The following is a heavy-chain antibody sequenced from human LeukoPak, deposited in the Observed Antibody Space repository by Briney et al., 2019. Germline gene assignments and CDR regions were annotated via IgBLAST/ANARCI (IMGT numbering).Heavy chain of an antibody. V-gene: IGHV3-7*01. CDR1: GFTFSTYR. CDR3: ARSGYSSSFFDY. J-gene: IGHJ4*02. CDR2: IKQDGSEK. Sequence: GGSLRLSCAASGFTFSTYRMSWVRQAPGKGLEWVANIKQDGSEKHYVDSVKGRFTISRDNAKNSLYLQMNSLRAEDTAVYYCARSGYSSSFFDYWGQGTLVTVSS. D-gene: IGHD6-6*01.